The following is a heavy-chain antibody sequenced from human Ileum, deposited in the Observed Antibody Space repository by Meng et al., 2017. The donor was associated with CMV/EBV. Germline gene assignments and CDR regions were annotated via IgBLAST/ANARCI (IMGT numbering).Heavy chain of an antibody. CDR2: IHHSGST. CDR3: ARVGGYCSSISCYSVRPRGWFDP. V-gene: IGHV4-34*01. Sequence: YYWSWIRQPPGKGLEWIGEIHHSGSTNYNPSLKSRVTISVDTSKDQFSLKLSSVTAADTAVYYCARVGGYCSSISCYSVRPRGWFDPWGQGTLVTVSS. J-gene: IGHJ5*02. D-gene: IGHD2-2*01. CDR1: YY.